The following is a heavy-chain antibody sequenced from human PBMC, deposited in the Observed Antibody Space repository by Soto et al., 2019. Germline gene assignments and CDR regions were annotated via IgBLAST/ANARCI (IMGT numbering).Heavy chain of an antibody. D-gene: IGHD2-21*02. CDR3: AREQYGGDPMI. V-gene: IGHV1-69*08. CDR2: IIPILGIA. CDR1: GGTFSSYT. Sequence: QVQLVQSGAEVKKPGSSVKVSCKASGGTFSSYTISWVRQAPGQGLEWMGRIIPILGIANYAQKFQGRVTSTADKSTSTAYMELSSLRSEDTAVYYCAREQYGGDPMIWGQGTLGTVSS. J-gene: IGHJ4*02.